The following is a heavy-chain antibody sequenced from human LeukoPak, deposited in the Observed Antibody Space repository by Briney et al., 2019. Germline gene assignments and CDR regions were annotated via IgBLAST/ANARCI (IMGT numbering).Heavy chain of an antibody. CDR1: GGSISSSSYY. Sequence: SETLSLTCTVSGGSISSSSYYWGWIRQPPGKGLEWIGEIYHSGSTNYNPSLKSRVTISVDKSKNQFSLKLSSVTAADTAVYYCAVRGGTMVRSWGQGTLVTVSS. J-gene: IGHJ4*02. V-gene: IGHV4-39*07. CDR2: IYHSGST. CDR3: AVRGGTMVRS. D-gene: IGHD3-10*01.